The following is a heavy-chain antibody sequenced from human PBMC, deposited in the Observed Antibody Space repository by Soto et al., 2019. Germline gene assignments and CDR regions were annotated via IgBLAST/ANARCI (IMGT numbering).Heavy chain of an antibody. V-gene: IGHV3-30-3*01. D-gene: IGHD3-22*01. J-gene: IGHJ1*01. Sequence: QVQLVESGGGVVQPGRSLRLSCAASGFTFSSYAMHWVRQAPGKGLEWVAVISYDGSNKYYADSVKGRFTISRDNSKNTLYMQMNSLRAEDTAVYSCARDDSHYDSRSYFQHWGQGTLVTVSS. CDR3: ARDDSHYDSRSYFQH. CDR1: GFTFSSYA. CDR2: ISYDGSNK.